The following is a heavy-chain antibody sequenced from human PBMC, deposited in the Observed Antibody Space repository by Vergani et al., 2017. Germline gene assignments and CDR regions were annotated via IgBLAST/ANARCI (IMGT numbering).Heavy chain of an antibody. J-gene: IGHJ4*02. CDR3: AKQAVAGTFGY. CDR1: GFTFSSYA. CDR2: ISYDGSNK. Sequence: VQLLESGGGLVQPGGSLRLSCAASGFTFSSYAMSWVRQAPGKGLEWVAVISYDGSNKYYADSVKGRFTISRDNSKNTLYLQMNSLRAEDTAVYYCAKQAVAGTFGYWGQGTLVTVSS. V-gene: IGHV3-30*18. D-gene: IGHD6-19*01.